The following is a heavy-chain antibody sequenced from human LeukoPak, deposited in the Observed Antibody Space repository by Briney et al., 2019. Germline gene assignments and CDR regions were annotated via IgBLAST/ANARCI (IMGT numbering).Heavy chain of an antibody. V-gene: IGHV4-59*01. CDR2: IYYSGST. D-gene: IGHD3-22*01. Sequence: SETLSLTCTVSGGSISSYYWSWIRQPPGKGLEWIGYIYYSGSTNYNPSLKSRVTISVDTSKNQFSLKLSSVTAADTAVYYCARGRGRSYYYDSSGFDYWGQGTLVTVSS. CDR1: GGSISSYY. J-gene: IGHJ4*02. CDR3: ARGRGRSYYYDSSGFDY.